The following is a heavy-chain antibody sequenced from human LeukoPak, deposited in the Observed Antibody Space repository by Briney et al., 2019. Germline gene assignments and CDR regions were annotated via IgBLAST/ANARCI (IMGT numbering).Heavy chain of an antibody. Sequence: GGSLTLSCAASVVTLSSSYMGWVRQAPREGLEWVSVINSDGSTYYADSVKGRFTASRGPSKNTLSLQMSSLRVEDTAVYYCTRDSTTWARSGYWGQGTLVTVSS. CDR3: TRDSTTWARSGY. V-gene: IGHV3-66*01. J-gene: IGHJ4*02. CDR2: INSDGST. CDR1: VVTLSSSY. D-gene: IGHD2/OR15-2a*01.